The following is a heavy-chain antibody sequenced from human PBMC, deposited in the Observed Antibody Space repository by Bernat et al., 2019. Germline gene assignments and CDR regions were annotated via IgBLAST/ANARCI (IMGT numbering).Heavy chain of an antibody. D-gene: IGHD3-10*01. CDR2: IYPGDSKT. Sequence: EVQLVQSGAEVKKPGESLKISCKGSGYDFAIYWVGWVRQMPGKGLEWMGIIYPGDSKTRSSPSFQGKVTSSADKSISTAYLQWSSLKASDTAIYYCARQDGEGHYYFDFWGQGTLVTVSS. J-gene: IGHJ4*02. CDR3: ARQDGEGHYYFDF. V-gene: IGHV5-51*01. CDR1: GYDFAIYW.